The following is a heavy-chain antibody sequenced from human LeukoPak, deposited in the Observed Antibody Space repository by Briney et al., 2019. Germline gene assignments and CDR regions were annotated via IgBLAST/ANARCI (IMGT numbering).Heavy chain of an antibody. J-gene: IGHJ6*04. CDR1: GGSISSGGYY. CDR3: AKDEVRYFDWSHHYYYGMDV. D-gene: IGHD3-9*01. CDR2: IYYSGST. Sequence: KSSETLSLTCTVSGGSISSGGYYWSWIRQHPGKGLEWIGYIYYSGSTYYNPSLKSRVTISVDTSKNQFSLKLSSVTAADTAVYYCAKDEVRYFDWSHHYYYGMDVWGNGTTVTVSS. V-gene: IGHV4-31*03.